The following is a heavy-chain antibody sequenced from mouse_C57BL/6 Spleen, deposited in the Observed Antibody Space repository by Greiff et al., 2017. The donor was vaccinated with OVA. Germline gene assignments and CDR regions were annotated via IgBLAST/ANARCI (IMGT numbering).Heavy chain of an antibody. J-gene: IGHJ3*01. V-gene: IGHV5-4*01. Sequence: EVKVVESGGGLVKPGGSLKLSCAASGFTFSSYAMSWVRQTPEKRLEWVATISDGGSYTYYPDNVKGRFTISRDNAKNNLYLQMSHLKSEDTAMYYCARDHYGYAWFAYWGQGTLVTVSA. CDR3: ARDHYGYAWFAY. CDR1: GFTFSSYA. D-gene: IGHD2-14*01. CDR2: ISDGGSYT.